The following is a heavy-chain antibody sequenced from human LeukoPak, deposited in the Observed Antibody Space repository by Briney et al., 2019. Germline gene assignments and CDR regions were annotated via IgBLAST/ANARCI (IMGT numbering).Heavy chain of an antibody. D-gene: IGHD3-22*01. CDR1: GFTFSSYW. Sequence: GGSLRLSCAASGFTFSSYWMSWVRQTPGKGLEWVAKMNPDGSETYFLDSVKGRFSISRDNAKSSLYLQMNSLRGDDTAVYYCARDRALYDSRRGYYYTEDDYWGQGTLVTVSS. CDR2: MNPDGSET. J-gene: IGHJ4*02. V-gene: IGHV3-7*01. CDR3: ARDRALYDSRRGYYYTEDDY.